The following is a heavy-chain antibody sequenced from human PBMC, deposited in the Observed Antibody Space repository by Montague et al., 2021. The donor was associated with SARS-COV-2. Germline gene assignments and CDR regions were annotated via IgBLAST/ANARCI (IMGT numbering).Heavy chain of an antibody. CDR1: GGSISDYY. V-gene: IGHV4-59*01. CDR2: IYYNTGNT. CDR3: ARFWSGYVDK. Sequence: SETLSLTCSVSGGSISDYYWNWIRQPPGKGLEWIGYIYYNTGNTNYNTSLRSRVTISLDTSKNQFSLRLTSVTAADTAVYFCARFWSGYVDKWSQGTLVTVSS. D-gene: IGHD3-3*01. J-gene: IGHJ4*02.